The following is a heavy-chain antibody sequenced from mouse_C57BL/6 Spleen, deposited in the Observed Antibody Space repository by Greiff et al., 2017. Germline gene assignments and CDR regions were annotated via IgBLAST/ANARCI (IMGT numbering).Heavy chain of an antibody. CDR2: ISYDGSN. J-gene: IGHJ3*01. CDR3: ARSYDGYWAWFAY. D-gene: IGHD2-3*01. Sequence: EVQLQESGPGLVKPAQSLSLTCSVTGYSITSGYYWNWIRQFPGNQLEWMGYISYDGSNNYNPSLKNRISITRDTSKTLFFLKLISVTTEDTATYYCARSYDGYWAWFAYWGQGTLVTVSA. V-gene: IGHV3-6*01. CDR1: GYSITSGYY.